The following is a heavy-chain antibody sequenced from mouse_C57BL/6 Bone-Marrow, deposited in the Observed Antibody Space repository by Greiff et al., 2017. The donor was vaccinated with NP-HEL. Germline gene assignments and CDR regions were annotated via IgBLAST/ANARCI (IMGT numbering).Heavy chain of an antibody. CDR2: IRLKSDNYAT. J-gene: IGHJ1*03. Sequence: EVKVEESGGGLVQPGGSMKLSCVASGFTFSNYWMNWVRQSPEKGLEWVAQIRLKSDNYATHYAESVKGRFTISRDDSKSSVYLQMNNLRAEDTGIYYCTSHWYFDVWGTGTTVTVSS. V-gene: IGHV6-3*01. CDR3: TSHWYFDV. CDR1: GFTFSNYW.